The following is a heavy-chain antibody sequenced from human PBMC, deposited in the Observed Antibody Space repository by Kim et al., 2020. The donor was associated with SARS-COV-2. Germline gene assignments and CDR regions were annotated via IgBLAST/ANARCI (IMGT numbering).Heavy chain of an antibody. V-gene: IGHV3-21*01. CDR2: SYI. CDR3: ARGYRSTVGY. J-gene: IGHJ4*02. D-gene: IGHD6-13*01. Sequence: SYIYSADSRKGRFTITRDHAKNSLFLQMNSLRAEDTAVYYCARGYRSTVGYWGQGALVTVSS.